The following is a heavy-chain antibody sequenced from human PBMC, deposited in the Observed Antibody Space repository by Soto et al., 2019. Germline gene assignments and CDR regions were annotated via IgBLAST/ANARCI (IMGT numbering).Heavy chain of an antibody. V-gene: IGHV1-46*01. CDR2: INPSGGST. Sequence: QVQLVQSGAEVKKPGASVKVSCKASGYTFTSYYMHWVRQAPGQGLEWMGIINPSGGSTSYAQKFQGRVTMTRDTSISTAYMELSRLRSDDTAVYYCARDPLAVAGASWGQGTLVTVSS. CDR3: ARDPLAVAGAS. CDR1: GYTFTSYY. J-gene: IGHJ4*02. D-gene: IGHD6-19*01.